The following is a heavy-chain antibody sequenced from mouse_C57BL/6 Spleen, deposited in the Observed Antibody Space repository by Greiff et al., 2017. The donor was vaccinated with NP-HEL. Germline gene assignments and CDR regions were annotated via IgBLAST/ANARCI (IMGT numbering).Heavy chain of an antibody. CDR2: IYPGSGNT. Sequence: VQLQQSGAELVRPGASVKLSCKASGYTFTDYYINWVKQRPGQGLEWIARIYPGSGNTYYNEKFKGKATLTADKSSSTAYMQLSSLTSEDSAVYFCARATGTWAMDYWGQGTSVTVSS. V-gene: IGHV1-76*01. D-gene: IGHD4-1*02. CDR1: GYTFTDYY. CDR3: ARATGTWAMDY. J-gene: IGHJ4*01.